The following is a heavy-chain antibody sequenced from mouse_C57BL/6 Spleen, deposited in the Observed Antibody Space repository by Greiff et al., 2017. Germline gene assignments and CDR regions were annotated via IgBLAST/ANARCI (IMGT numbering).Heavy chain of an antibody. D-gene: IGHD1-1*01. CDR2: IDPGDGDT. CDR1: GYAFSSSW. Sequence: QVQLQQSGPELVKPGASVKISCTASGYAFSSSWMNWVKQRPGQGLEWIGRIDPGDGDTNYTAKFKGKATLTADKSSSTAYMQLSSLTSEDSAVYFCARGGGSSYGYWYFDVWGTGTTVTVSA. CDR3: ARGGGSSYGYWYFDV. J-gene: IGHJ1*03. V-gene: IGHV1-82*01.